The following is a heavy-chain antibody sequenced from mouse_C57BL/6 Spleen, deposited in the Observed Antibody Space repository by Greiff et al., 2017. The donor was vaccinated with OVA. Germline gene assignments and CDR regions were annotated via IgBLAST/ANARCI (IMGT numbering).Heavy chain of an antibody. Sequence: EVKLMESGAELVKPGASVKLSCTASGFNIKDYYMHWVKQRTEQGLEWIGRIDPEDGETKYAPKFQGKATITADTSSNTAYLQLSSLTSEDTAVYYRARGPYGSSYFDYWGQGTTLTVSS. D-gene: IGHD1-1*01. CDR1: GFNIKDYY. CDR3: ARGPYGSSYFDY. V-gene: IGHV14-2*01. J-gene: IGHJ2*01. CDR2: IDPEDGET.